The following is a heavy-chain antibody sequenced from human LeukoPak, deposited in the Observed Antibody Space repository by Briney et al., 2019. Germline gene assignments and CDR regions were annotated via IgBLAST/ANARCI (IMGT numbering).Heavy chain of an antibody. D-gene: IGHD5-18*01. Sequence: ASVKVSCKASGYTFTGYYMHWVRQAPGQGLEWMGWINPNSGGTNYAQKFQGRVTMTRDTSISTAYMELSRLRSDGTAVYYCAREGGDGYSNAFDIWGQGTMVTVSS. CDR2: INPNSGGT. V-gene: IGHV1-2*02. CDR3: AREGGDGYSNAFDI. CDR1: GYTFTGYY. J-gene: IGHJ3*02.